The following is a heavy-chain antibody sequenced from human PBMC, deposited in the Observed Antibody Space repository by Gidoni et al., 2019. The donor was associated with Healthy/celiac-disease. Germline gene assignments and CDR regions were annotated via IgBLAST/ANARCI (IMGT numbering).Heavy chain of an antibody. CDR1: GGSISSGSYY. CDR2: SYTNGST. D-gene: IGHD6-13*01. J-gene: IGHJ6*02. CDR3: AREMVGPSSWYHGNNYYYYYGMDV. V-gene: IGHV4-61*02. Sequence: QVQLQESGPGLVKPSQTLSLTCTVSGGSISSGSYYWRWIRQPAGKGLEGIGRSYTNGSTNHYPSPKSRGTISVDTTKNQYSLKLSTVTAAETAVYYCAREMVGPSSWYHGNNYYYYYGMDVWGQGTTVTVSS.